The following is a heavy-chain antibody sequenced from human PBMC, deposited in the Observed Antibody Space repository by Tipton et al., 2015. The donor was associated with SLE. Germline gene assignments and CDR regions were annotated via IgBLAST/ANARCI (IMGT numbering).Heavy chain of an antibody. CDR3: ARQTTVVTPIDY. CDR1: GGSFSGYY. V-gene: IGHV4-34*01. Sequence: TLSLICAVYGGSFSGYYWSWIRQPPGKGLEWIGEINHSGSTNYNPSLKSRVTISVDTSKNQFSLKLSSVTASDTAMYYCARQTTVVTPIDYWGQGTLVTVSS. CDR2: INHSGST. J-gene: IGHJ4*02. D-gene: IGHD4-23*01.